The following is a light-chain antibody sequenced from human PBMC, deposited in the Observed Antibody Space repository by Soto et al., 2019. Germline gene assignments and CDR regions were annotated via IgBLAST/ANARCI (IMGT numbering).Light chain of an antibody. CDR3: QQYGSSPWT. CDR2: DAS. CDR1: QSVSSSY. Sequence: EIVLTQSPGTLSLSPGERATLSCRASQSVSSSYLAWYQQKPGQAPRLLIYDASSRDTGIPDRFSGSGSGTDFTLTISRLEPEDFAVYYCQQYGSSPWTFGQGTKVEIK. V-gene: IGKV3-20*01. J-gene: IGKJ1*01.